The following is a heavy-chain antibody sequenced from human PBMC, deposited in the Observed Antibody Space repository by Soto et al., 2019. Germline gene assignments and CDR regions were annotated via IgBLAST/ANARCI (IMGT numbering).Heavy chain of an antibody. J-gene: IGHJ2*01. D-gene: IGHD2-2*01. CDR2: ISGGGDRT. CDR1: GFTFINYA. CDR3: ARKVLGSTSRPDWWYFDL. V-gene: IGHV3-23*01. Sequence: EVQLLESGGGLVQPGGSLRLSCVGSGFTFINYAMNWVRQTPGKGLEWVYTISGGGDRTFDADTVKGRFTISRDNSKNTVNLQMNSLRADDTAVYYCARKVLGSTSRPDWWYFDLWGRGTLVTVSS.